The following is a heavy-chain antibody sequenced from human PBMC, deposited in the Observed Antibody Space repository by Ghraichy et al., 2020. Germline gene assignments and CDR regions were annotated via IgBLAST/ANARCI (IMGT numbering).Heavy chain of an antibody. CDR1: GYTFTSYD. CDR3: ARGLRMYYYDSSGYYRPYGMDV. Sequence: ASVKVSCKASGYTFTSYDINWVRQATGQGLEWMGWMNPNSGNTGYAQKFQGRVTMTRNTSISTAYMELSSLRSEDTAVYYCARGLRMYYYDSSGYYRPYGMDVWGQGTTVTVSS. J-gene: IGHJ6*02. CDR2: MNPNSGNT. V-gene: IGHV1-8*01. D-gene: IGHD3-22*01.